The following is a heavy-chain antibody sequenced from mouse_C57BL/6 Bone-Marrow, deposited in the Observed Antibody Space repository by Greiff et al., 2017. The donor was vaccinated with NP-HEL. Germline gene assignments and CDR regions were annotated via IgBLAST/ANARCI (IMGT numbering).Heavy chain of an antibody. CDR1: GYSFTGYY. Sequence: VQLHLSGPELVKPGASVKISCKASGYSFTGYYMHWVKQSHVKSLAWIGRINPYNGATSYNQHFRDKASLTVDKSSITGYMDLHSLTAEGSAVYYGARGGYDEGAFDYWGQGTTLTVSS. J-gene: IGHJ2*01. CDR2: INPYNGAT. D-gene: IGHD2-14*01. V-gene: IGHV1-26*01. CDR3: ARGGYDEGAFDY.